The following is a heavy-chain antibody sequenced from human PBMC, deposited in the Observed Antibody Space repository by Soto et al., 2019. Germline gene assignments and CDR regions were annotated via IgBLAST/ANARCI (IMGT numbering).Heavy chain of an antibody. CDR2: ISSSSSYI. CDR3: ARVGRRLLWFGELPLNYYYGMDV. CDR1: GFTFSSYS. J-gene: IGHJ6*02. D-gene: IGHD3-10*01. V-gene: IGHV3-21*01. Sequence: EVQLVESGGGLVKPGGSLRLSCAASGFTFSSYSMNWVRQAPGKGLEWVSSISSSSSYIYYADSVKGRFTISRDNAKNSWYLQMNSLRAEDTAVYYCARVGRRLLWFGELPLNYYYGMDVWGQGTTVTVSS.